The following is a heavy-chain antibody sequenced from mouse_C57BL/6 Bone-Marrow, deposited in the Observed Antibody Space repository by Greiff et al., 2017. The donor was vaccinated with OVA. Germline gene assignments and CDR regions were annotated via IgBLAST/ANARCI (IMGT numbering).Heavy chain of an antibody. V-gene: IGHV8-8*01. CDR2: IWWDDDK. J-gene: IGHJ3*01. D-gene: IGHD2-4*01. Sequence: LKESGPGILQPSQTLSLTCSFSGFSLSTFGMGVGWIRQPSGKGLEWLAHIWWDDDKYYNPALKSRLTISKDTSKNQVFLKIANVDTADTATDYCARIAHYDYDVGFAYWGQGTLVTVSA. CDR1: GFSLSTFGMG. CDR3: ARIAHYDYDVGFAY.